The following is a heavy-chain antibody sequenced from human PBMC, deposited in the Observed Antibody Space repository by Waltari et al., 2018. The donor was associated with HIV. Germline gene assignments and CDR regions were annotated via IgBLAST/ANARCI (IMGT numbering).Heavy chain of an antibody. CDR3: ARGPHTSIFGVVKYFQP. CDR2: IDHSGST. Sequence: QVQLQQWGTGLLMPSETLSLTCAVYGGSFTAYYLTWIRPSPGNGLEWIGEIDHSGSTNYNPSLKSRVTISVDASKNQFSLKLTSVTAADTGLYYCARGPHTSIFGVVKYFQPWGQGTLVIVSS. CDR1: GGSFTAYY. V-gene: IGHV4-34*02. D-gene: IGHD3-3*01. J-gene: IGHJ1*01.